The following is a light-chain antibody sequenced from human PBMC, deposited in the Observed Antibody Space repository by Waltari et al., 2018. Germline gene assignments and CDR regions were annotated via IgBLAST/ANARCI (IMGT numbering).Light chain of an antibody. CDR1: QSVGSN. Sequence: EIVMTQSPATLSVSPGERATLSCRASQSVGSNLAWYQRKPGQAPRLGIYGASTRATGIPDRFSGSGSGTDFTLTISSLQSEDFAVYYCQHYTNRPYTFGHGTKLEIK. V-gene: IGKV3-15*01. CDR2: GAS. CDR3: QHYTNRPYT. J-gene: IGKJ2*01.